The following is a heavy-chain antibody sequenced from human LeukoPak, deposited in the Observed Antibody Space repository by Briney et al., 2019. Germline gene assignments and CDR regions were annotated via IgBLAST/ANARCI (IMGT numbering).Heavy chain of an antibody. V-gene: IGHV3-30*04. CDR1: TFTFSMYS. D-gene: IGHD2-8*01. CDR3: PKAAINDGPHAPSTL. J-gene: IGHJ4*02. CDR2: ISSDGTDK. Sequence: GQSMTLSCLPSTFTFSMYSMHCVSRAPGKGLQLVAVISSDGTDKYYAASVRGRFTISRDNSQNTVSLQMNSLTTEDTALHSCPKAAINDGPHAPSTLWGKGTLVTVSS.